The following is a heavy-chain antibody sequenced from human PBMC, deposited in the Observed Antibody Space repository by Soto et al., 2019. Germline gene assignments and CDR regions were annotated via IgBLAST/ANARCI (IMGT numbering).Heavy chain of an antibody. CDR2: INHSGST. J-gene: IGHJ5*02. CDR1: GGSFSGYY. V-gene: IGHV4-34*01. Sequence: PSETLSLTCAVYGGSFSGYYWSWIRQPPGKGLEWIGEINHSGSTNYNPSLKSRVTISVDTSKNQFSLKLSSVTAADTAVYYCARQQPLLWFGAGWFDPWGQGTLVTVSS. CDR3: ARQQPLLWFGAGWFDP. D-gene: IGHD3-10*01.